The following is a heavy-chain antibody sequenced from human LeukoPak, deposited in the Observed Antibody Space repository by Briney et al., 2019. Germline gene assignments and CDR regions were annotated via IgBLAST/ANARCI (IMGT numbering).Heavy chain of an antibody. V-gene: IGHV3-48*02. J-gene: IGHJ3*02. CDR1: GFTFSSYS. CDR2: ISSTGNTM. Sequence: GGSLRLSCAASGFTFSSYSMNWVRQVPGKGLEWLSYISSTGNTMYYAESVKGRLTISRDSAKNSLSLQMNSLRDEDTAVYYCTRALRYFDWYQSDIWGQGTMVTVSS. CDR3: TRALRYFDWYQSDI. D-gene: IGHD3-9*01.